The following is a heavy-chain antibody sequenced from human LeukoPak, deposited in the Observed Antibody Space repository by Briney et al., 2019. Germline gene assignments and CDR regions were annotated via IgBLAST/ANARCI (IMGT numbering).Heavy chain of an antibody. CDR1: GFTFSSYS. CDR2: ISSSSSTI. J-gene: IGHJ6*03. D-gene: IGHD3-16*02. Sequence: GGSLRLSCSASGFTFSSYSMNWVRQAPGKGLEWVSYISSSSSTIYYADSVKGRFTISRDNAKNSLYLQMNSLRAEDTAVYYCARDMMITFGGVIVYYYYYMDVWGKGTTVTVSS. V-gene: IGHV3-48*01. CDR3: ARDMMITFGGVIVYYYYYMDV.